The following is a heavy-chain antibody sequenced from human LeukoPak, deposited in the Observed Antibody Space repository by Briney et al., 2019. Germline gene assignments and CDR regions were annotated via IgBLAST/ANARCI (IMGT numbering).Heavy chain of an antibody. Sequence: GASVKVSCKASGYSFTSYGISWVRQAPGQGLEWMGWISAYNGKTNYAQKLQGRVTMTTDTSTSTAYMELRSLRSDDTAVYYSASSQKYYYDSSGLSDIWGQGTMVTVSS. CDR1: GYSFTSYG. D-gene: IGHD3-22*01. J-gene: IGHJ3*02. V-gene: IGHV1-18*01. CDR3: ASSQKYYYDSSGLSDI. CDR2: ISAYNGKT.